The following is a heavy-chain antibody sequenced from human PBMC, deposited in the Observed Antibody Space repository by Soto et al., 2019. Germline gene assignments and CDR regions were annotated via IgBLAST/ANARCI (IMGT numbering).Heavy chain of an antibody. CDR2: IYASGST. J-gene: IGHJ4*02. D-gene: IGHD6-19*01. Sequence: LSLTCTVSGDSISGYYWSWIRQPAGKGLEWIGRIYASGSTISNRSLRSRVALSVDTSKNQFSLNLNSVTAADTAMYYCVRSGYSSGWYTAFDSWSQGMLVTVSS. V-gene: IGHV4-4*07. CDR1: GDSISGYY. CDR3: VRSGYSSGWYTAFDS.